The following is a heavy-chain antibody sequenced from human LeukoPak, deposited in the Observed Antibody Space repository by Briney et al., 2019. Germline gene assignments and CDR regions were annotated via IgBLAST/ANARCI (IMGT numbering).Heavy chain of an antibody. CDR2: ISGSGGST. CDR1: GFTFSSYA. D-gene: IGHD2-15*01. V-gene: IGHV3-23*01. Sequence: GGSLRLSCAASGFTFSSYAMSWVRQAPGKGLEWVSAISGSGGSTYYADSVKGRFTISRDNSKNTLYLQMNSLRAKDTAVYYCAKEDYCSGGSCYPDAFDIWGQGTMVTVSS. CDR3: AKEDYCSGGSCYPDAFDI. J-gene: IGHJ3*02.